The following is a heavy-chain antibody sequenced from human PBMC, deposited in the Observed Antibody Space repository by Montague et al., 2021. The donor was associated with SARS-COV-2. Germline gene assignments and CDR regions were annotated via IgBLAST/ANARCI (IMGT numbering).Heavy chain of an antibody. CDR1: GGSITSNW. V-gene: IGHV4-59*01. CDR3: ARDTFHYGSDSYYVDTSDM. Sequence: SETLSLTCTVSGGSITSNWWSWIRQPPGKGLEWVGYALYTGRSRSNPSLQSRVFISVDTSKNQVSLKLSSVTAADTAVYYCARDTFHYGSDSYYVDTSDMWGQGTMVTVSS. J-gene: IGHJ3*02. D-gene: IGHD3-10*01. CDR2: ALYTGRS.